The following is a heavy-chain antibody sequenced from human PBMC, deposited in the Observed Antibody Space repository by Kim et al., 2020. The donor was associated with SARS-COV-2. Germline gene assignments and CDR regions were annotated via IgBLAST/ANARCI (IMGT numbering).Heavy chain of an antibody. D-gene: IGHD2-2*02. V-gene: IGHV3-30-3*01. CDR3: ARGHCSSTSCYKSDAFD. CDR1: GFTFSSYA. Sequence: GGSLRLSCAASGFTFSSYAMHWVRQAPGKGLEWVAVISYDGSNKYYADSVKGRFTISRDNSKNTLYLQMNSLRAEDTAVYYCARGHCSSTSCYKSDAFD. J-gene: IGHJ3*02. CDR2: ISYDGSNK.